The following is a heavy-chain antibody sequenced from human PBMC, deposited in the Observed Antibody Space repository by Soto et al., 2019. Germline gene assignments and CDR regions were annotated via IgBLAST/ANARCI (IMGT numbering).Heavy chain of an antibody. V-gene: IGHV3-9*01. CDR2: ISWNGAAT. Sequence: EAQLVESGGGLVQPGRSLRLSCVASGLTFDDYAIHWVRQAPGKGLEWVSGISWNGAATGYAVSVKGRFTISRDNAKNSLYLQMISLRTEDTAIYYFANLPLYGSMFDCWGQGTLVTVSS. J-gene: IGHJ4*02. D-gene: IGHD3-10*01. CDR1: GLTFDDYA. CDR3: ANLPLYGSMFDC.